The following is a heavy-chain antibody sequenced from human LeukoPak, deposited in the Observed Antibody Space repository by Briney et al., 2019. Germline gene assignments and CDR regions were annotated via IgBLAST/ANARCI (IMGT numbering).Heavy chain of an antibody. V-gene: IGHV3-21*01. CDR3: ARVGYNWDDDGVDY. D-gene: IGHD1-1*01. CDR1: GFTFSSYS. Sequence: PGGSLRLTCAASGFTFSSYSMNWVRQAPGKGLEWVSSISSSSSYIYYADSVKGRFTISRDNAKNSLSLHMDSLRAEDTAVYYCARVGYNWDDDGVDYWGQGTLVTVSS. CDR2: ISSSSSYI. J-gene: IGHJ4*02.